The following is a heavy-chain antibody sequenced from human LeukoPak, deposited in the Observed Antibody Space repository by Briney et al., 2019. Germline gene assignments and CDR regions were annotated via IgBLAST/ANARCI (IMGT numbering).Heavy chain of an antibody. V-gene: IGHV1-2*02. J-gene: IGHJ3*02. CDR2: INPNSGGT. D-gene: IGHD6-13*01. CDR1: GYTFTGYY. CDR3: AREMGLAAVDAFDI. Sequence: ASVKVSCKASGYTFTGYYMHWVRQAPGQGLEWMGWINPNSGGTNYAQKFQGRVTMTRDTSIGTAYMELSRLRSDDTAVYYCAREMGLAAVDAFDIWGQGTMVTVSS.